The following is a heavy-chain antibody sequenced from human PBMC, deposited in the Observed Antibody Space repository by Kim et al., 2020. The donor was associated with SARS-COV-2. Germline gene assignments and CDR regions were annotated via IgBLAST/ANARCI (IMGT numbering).Heavy chain of an antibody. CDR2: LNSCNGNT. CDR3: AHPKLHSEGDFNY. Sequence: ASVKVSCKASGYTFTNYAIHWVRQAPGQGLEWMGWLNSCNGNTKYSQNFQGRVTITTDTSASTAYLELRSLRSEDTAVYYCAHPKLHSEGDFNY. CDR1: GYTFTNYA. J-gene: IGHJ4*01. D-gene: IGHD1-26*01. V-gene: IGHV1-3*01.